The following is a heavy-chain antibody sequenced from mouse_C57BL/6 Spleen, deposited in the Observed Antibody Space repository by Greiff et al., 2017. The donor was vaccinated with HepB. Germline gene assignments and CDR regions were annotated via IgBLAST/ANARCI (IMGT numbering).Heavy chain of an antibody. D-gene: IGHD3-3*01. Sequence: EVKLQESGGDLVKPGGSLKLSCAASGFTFSSYGMSWVRQTPDKRLEWVATISSGGSYTYYPDSVKGRFTISRDNAKNTLYLQMSSLKSEDTAMYYCARQGDGFAYWGQGTLVTVSA. CDR1: GFTFSSYG. CDR3: ARQGDGFAY. J-gene: IGHJ3*01. V-gene: IGHV5-6*01. CDR2: ISSGGSYT.